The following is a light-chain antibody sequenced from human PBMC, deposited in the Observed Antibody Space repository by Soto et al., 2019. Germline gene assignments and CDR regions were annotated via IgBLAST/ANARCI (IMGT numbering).Light chain of an antibody. CDR1: SSDIGGYNY. CDR3: TSYAGSNNLV. Sequence: QSALTQPPSASGSPGQSVTISCTGTSSDIGGYNYVSWYQQHPGKAPKLIIYEVSKRPSGVPDRFSGSKSGNTASLTVSGLHAEDEADYYCTSYAGSNNLVFAGGTKVPVL. CDR2: EVS. J-gene: IGLJ3*02. V-gene: IGLV2-8*01.